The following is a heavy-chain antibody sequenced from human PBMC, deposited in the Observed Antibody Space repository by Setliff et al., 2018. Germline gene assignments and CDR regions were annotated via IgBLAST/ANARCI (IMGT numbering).Heavy chain of an antibody. D-gene: IGHD3-10*01. Sequence: GESLTISCAASGFSFRSYYMSWVRQAPGKGLEWLSKISGDGITIYYADSVRGRFTISRDNAKDSLYLQMNSLRAEDTALYYCARDGVFYAMDVWGRGTTVTVSS. CDR1: GFSFRSYY. J-gene: IGHJ6*02. CDR2: ISGDGITI. V-gene: IGHV3-11*04. CDR3: ARDGVFYAMDV.